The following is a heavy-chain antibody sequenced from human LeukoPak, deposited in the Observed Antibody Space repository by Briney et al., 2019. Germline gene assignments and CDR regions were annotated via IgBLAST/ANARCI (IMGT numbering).Heavy chain of an antibody. CDR3: AXXXXXXXXXGRYYYGMDV. CDR1: GYTFTGYY. Sequence: ASVKVSCKASGYTFTGYYMHWVRQAPGQGLEWMGWINPNSGGTNYAQKFQGRVTMTRDTSISTAYMELSRLRSDDTAVYYCAXXXXXXXXXGRYYYGMDVWGQGTTVTVSS. V-gene: IGHV1-2*02. J-gene: IGHJ6*02. CDR2: INPNSGGT.